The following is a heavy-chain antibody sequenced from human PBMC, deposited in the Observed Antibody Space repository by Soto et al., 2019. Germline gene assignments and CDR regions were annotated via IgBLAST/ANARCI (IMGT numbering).Heavy chain of an antibody. V-gene: IGHV3-30*18. Sequence: PGGSLRLSCVASGFTFASYGMHWVRQAPGKGLEWVAVISYDGTDKYYGDSVKGRFTVSRDNSKKTLFLQMDSLRAEDTAVYYCAKDGSTSRYYYGMDVWGQGTAVTVSS. CDR3: AKDGSTSRYYYGMDV. CDR1: GFTFASYG. CDR2: ISYDGTDK. D-gene: IGHD2-2*01. J-gene: IGHJ6*02.